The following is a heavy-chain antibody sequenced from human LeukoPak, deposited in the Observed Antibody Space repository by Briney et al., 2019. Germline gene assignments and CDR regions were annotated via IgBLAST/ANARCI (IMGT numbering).Heavy chain of an antibody. CDR3: ARRPFEHCSSDSCYVWIDP. CDR1: GGSFTGYY. D-gene: IGHD2-2*01. J-gene: IGHJ5*02. V-gene: IGHV4-34*01. Sequence: NPSETLSLTCTVSGGSFTGYYWTWIRQPPGKGLEWIGEINHSGSTNYNPSLKSRVTISKDTSKNQFSLNLSSVTAADTAVYYCARRPFEHCSSDSCYVWIDPWGQGTLVTVSS. CDR2: INHSGST.